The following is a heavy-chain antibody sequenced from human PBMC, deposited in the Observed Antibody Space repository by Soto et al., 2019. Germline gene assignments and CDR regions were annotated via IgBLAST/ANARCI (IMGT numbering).Heavy chain of an antibody. V-gene: IGHV6-1*01. CDR2: TYYRSRWYN. CDR3: AGTSSLQRYYMDV. J-gene: IGHJ6*03. D-gene: IGHD1-7*01. Sequence: SQTLSLTCVISGDSVSSNSAAWNWIRQSPSRGLEWLGRTYYRSRWYNDYAVSVRSRITVNADTSKNQFSLHLNSVTPEDTAVYYCAGTSSLQRYYMDVWDKGTTVPVFS. CDR1: GDSVSSNSAA.